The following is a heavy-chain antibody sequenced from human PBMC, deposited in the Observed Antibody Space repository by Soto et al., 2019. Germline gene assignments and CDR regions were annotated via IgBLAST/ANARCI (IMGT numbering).Heavy chain of an antibody. CDR1: GGTFSRYA. V-gene: IGHV1-69*01. CDR2: INLIFGTA. J-gene: IGHJ6*02. CDR3: ARGRGNSFGISGMDV. Sequence: QVQLVQSGAEVMKPGSSVKVSCKASGGTFSRYAVRWVRQAPGQGLEWMGGINLIFGTANYAQKFQGRVTITADESTSTAYMEVSSLGSEDTAVYYCARGRGNSFGISGMDVWGQCTTVTVSS. D-gene: IGHD3-10*01.